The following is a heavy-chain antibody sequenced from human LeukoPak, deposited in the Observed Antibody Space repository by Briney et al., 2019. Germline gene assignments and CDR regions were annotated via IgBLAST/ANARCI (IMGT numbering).Heavy chain of an antibody. V-gene: IGHV3-53*01. CDR2: IYNGGAT. D-gene: IGHD1-1*01. CDR1: GFIVSNYY. J-gene: IGHJ4*02. CDR3: ASRALAGEFDY. Sequence: PGGSLRLSCAASGFIVSNYYMSWVRQAPGKGLECVSVIYNGGATYYADSVKGRFTISRDNSKNTLYLQMNSLRAEDTAVYYCASRALAGEFDYWGQGTLVTVSS.